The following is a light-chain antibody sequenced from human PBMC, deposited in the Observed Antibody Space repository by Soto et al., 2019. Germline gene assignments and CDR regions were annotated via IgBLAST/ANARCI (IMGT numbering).Light chain of an antibody. Sequence: QSVLTQPPSVSAAPGQKVTISCSGGSSNIGNNYVSWYQQVAGTTPKLLIFDNNKRPSGIPDRFSGSKSGTSATLGIAGLQTGYAADYYCATWDSSLSAWLFGGGTKVTVL. J-gene: IGLJ3*02. CDR2: DNN. CDR3: ATWDSSLSAWL. V-gene: IGLV1-51*01. CDR1: SSNIGNNY.